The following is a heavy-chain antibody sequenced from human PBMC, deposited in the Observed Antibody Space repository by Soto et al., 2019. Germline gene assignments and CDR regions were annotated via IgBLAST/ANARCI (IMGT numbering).Heavy chain of an antibody. D-gene: IGHD3-10*01. CDR1: GGSISSSSYY. CDR3: TSDYTLRSYRFDY. J-gene: IGHJ4*02. CDR2: IYQSGST. V-gene: IGHV4-61*05. Sequence: SETLSLTCTVSGGSISSSSYYWGWIRQPPGRGLEWIGYIYQSGSTTYNPSLKSRLTISLDRPKNEVSLKLTSVTAADTAVYYCTSDYTLRSYRFDYWGRGILVTVSS.